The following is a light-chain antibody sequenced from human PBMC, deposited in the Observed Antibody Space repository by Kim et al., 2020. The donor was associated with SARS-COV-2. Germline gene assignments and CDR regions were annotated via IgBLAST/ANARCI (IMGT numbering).Light chain of an antibody. CDR1: HSVKNNY. CDR3: QQYGRSLT. CDR2: GAS. V-gene: IGKV3-20*01. J-gene: IGKJ4*01. Sequence: IVLTQSPGTLSLSPGEGAPPSCRASHSVKNNYVAWYQQKPGQAPRLLIYGASSRATGIPDRVSGSGSGTDFTLTISRLEPEDFAVYYCQQYGRSLTFGGGTKVDIK.